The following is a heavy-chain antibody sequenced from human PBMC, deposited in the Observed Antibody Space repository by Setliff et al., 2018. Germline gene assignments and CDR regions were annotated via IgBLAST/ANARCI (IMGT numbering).Heavy chain of an antibody. Sequence: SETLSLTCTVSGGSISSSSYYWGWIRQPPGKGLEWIGSIYYRGSTYYNPSLKSRVTISVDTSKNQFSLKLTPVTAADTAVYYCARVPRFTDTRNAFDIWGQGTMVTVSS. CDR1: GGSISSSSYY. CDR2: IYYRGST. D-gene: IGHD5-18*01. V-gene: IGHV4-39*07. J-gene: IGHJ3*02. CDR3: ARVPRFTDTRNAFDI.